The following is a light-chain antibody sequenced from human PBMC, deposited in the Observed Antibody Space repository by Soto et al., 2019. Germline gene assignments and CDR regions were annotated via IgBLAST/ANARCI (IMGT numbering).Light chain of an antibody. CDR1: QSLLHSNGYTY. CDR2: LGS. J-gene: IGKJ2*01. CDR3: MQILENSHT. Sequence: DIVMTQSPLSLPVTPGEPASISCRSSQSLLHSNGYTYLDWYLQKPGQSPQLLIYLGSLRASGVPDRFIGSASGTVFTLKISRVEAEDVGVYYCMQILENSHTFGQGTKLEIK. V-gene: IGKV2-28*01.